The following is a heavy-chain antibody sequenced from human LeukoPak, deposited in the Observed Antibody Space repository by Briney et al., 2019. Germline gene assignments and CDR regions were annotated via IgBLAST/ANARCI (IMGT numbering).Heavy chain of an antibody. CDR2: VNRDGSET. CDR3: ARNNGMDV. Sequence: GGSLRLSCAASGFALSRHWMTWVRQVPGRGPEWVANVNRDGSETYYLDSVKGRFTISKDNAKNSLYLQMNSLRAEDTALYHCARNNGMDVWGQGTTVIVSS. CDR1: GFALSRHW. J-gene: IGHJ6*02. V-gene: IGHV3-7*03.